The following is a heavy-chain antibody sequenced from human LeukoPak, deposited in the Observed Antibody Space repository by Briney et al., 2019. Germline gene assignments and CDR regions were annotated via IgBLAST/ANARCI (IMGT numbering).Heavy chain of an antibody. D-gene: IGHD2-2*01. CDR2: TNHSGST. CDR1: GGSFSGYY. J-gene: IGHJ5*02. V-gene: IGHV4-34*01. Sequence: SETLPLTCAVYGGSFSGYYWSWIRQPPGKGLEWIGETNHSGSTNYNPSLKSRVTISVDTSKNQFSLKLSPVTAADTAVYYCARGPRGYCSSTSCRYPGNWFDPWGQGTLVTVSS. CDR3: ARGPRGYCSSTSCRYPGNWFDP.